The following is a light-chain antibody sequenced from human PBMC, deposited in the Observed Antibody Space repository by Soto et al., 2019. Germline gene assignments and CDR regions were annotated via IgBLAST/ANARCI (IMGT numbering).Light chain of an antibody. CDR3: QQRNIWPPVT. V-gene: IGKV3-11*01. CDR2: GAF. CDR1: PSVTNY. J-gene: IGKJ5*01. Sequence: IVLTQSAATLSSFPGDRVTLSCRASPSVTNYLAWYQQKPGRPPRLLIYGAFNRAAGIPARFSGSGSGTEFTLTISSLEPEDSAIYYCQQRNIWPPVTFGQGTRLAIK.